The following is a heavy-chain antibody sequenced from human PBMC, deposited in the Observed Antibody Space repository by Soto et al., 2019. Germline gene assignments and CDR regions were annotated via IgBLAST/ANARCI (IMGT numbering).Heavy chain of an antibody. CDR3: GKEVDHYYDSGGYYFDF. CDR2: IYSGGSK. D-gene: IGHD3-10*01. V-gene: IGHV3-66*01. J-gene: IGHJ4*02. Sequence: GGSLRLSCAASGFTVSSNYISWVRQAPGKGLEWVSVIYSGGSKYYADSVNGRFTISRANPKNTRYLQMKSLRAEATAGNYFGKEVDHYYDSGGYYFDFWGQGTLVPASS. CDR1: GFTVSSNY.